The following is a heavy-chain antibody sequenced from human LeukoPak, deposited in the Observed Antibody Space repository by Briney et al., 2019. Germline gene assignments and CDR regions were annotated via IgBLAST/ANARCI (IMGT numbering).Heavy chain of an antibody. CDR3: ATLAFYDSSGYYWSSNFQH. V-gene: IGHV1-24*01. D-gene: IGHD3-22*01. Sequence: ASVKVSCKVSGYTLTELSMHWVRQAPGKGLEWMGGFDPEDGETIYAQKFQGRVTMTEDTSTDTAYMELSSLRSEDTAAYYCATLAFYDSSGYYWSSNFQHWGQGTLVTVSS. CDR1: GYTLTELS. CDR2: FDPEDGET. J-gene: IGHJ1*01.